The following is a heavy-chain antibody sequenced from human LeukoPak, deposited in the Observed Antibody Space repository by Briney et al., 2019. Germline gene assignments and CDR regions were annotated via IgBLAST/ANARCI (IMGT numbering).Heavy chain of an antibody. V-gene: IGHV4-34*01. Sequence: SETLSLTCAVYGGSFSGYYWSWIRQPPGKGLEWIGEINHSGSTNYNPSLKSRVTISVDTSKNQFSLKLSSVTAADTAVYYCARGPLLLWFGELLAHDYWGQGTLVTVSS. J-gene: IGHJ4*02. D-gene: IGHD3-10*01. CDR3: ARGPLLLWFGELLAHDY. CDR1: GGSFSGYY. CDR2: INHSGST.